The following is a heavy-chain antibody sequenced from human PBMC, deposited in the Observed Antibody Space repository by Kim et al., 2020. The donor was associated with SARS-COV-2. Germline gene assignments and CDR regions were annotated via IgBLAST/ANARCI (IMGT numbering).Heavy chain of an antibody. D-gene: IGHD1-26*01. CDR1: GYTFTGYY. Sequence: ASVKVSCKASGYTFTGYYMHWVRQAPGQGLEWMGWINPNSGGTNYAQKFQGRVTMTRDTSISTAYMELSRLRSDDTAVSYCARREGGSWYDAFVIWGQGTMVTVSS. V-gene: IGHV1-2*02. CDR2: INPNSGGT. J-gene: IGHJ3*02. CDR3: ARREGGSWYDAFVI.